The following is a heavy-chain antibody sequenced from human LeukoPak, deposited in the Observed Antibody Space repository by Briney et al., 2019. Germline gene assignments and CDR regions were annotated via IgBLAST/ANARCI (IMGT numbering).Heavy chain of an antibody. D-gene: IGHD3-10*01. CDR2: INHSGST. CDR1: GGSFSGYY. CDR3: ARERITMVRGVYYYYYMDV. Sequence: SSETLSLTCAVYGGSFSGYYWSWIRQPPGKGLEWIGEINHSGSTNYNPSLKSRVTISVDTSKNQFSLKLSSVTAADTAVYYCARERITMVRGVYYYYYMDVWGKGTTVTISS. J-gene: IGHJ6*03. V-gene: IGHV4-34*01.